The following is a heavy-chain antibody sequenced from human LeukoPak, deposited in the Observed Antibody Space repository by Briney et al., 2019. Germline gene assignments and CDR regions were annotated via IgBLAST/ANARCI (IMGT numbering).Heavy chain of an antibody. CDR2: ISGSGGST. J-gene: IGHJ3*02. CDR1: GFTFSSYA. Sequence: GGSLRLSCAASGFTFSSYAMSRVRQAPGEGLEWVSAISGSGGSTYYADSVKGRFTISRDNSKNTLYLQMNSLRAEDTAVYYCAKDLITIGAFDIWGQGTMVTVSS. D-gene: IGHD1-14*01. CDR3: AKDLITIGAFDI. V-gene: IGHV3-23*01.